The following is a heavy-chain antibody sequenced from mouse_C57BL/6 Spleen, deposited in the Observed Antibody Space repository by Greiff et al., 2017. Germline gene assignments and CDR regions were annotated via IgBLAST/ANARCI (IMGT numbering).Heavy chain of an antibody. D-gene: IGHD1-1*01. CDR2: IDPANGNT. CDR3: SKDYYDEDYFYY. J-gene: IGHJ2*01. CDR1: GFNIKNTY. Sequence: VQLQQSVAELVRPGASVKLSCTASGFNIKNTYMHWVKQRPEQGLEWIGRIDPANGNTKYAPKFQGKATITADTSSNTAYRQLSSLTSEDTAIYYCSKDYYDEDYFYYWGQGTTLTFSS. V-gene: IGHV14-3*01.